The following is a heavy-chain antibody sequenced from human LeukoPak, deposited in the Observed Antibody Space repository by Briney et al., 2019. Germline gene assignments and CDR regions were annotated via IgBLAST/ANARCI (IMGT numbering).Heavy chain of an antibody. CDR2: FDPEDGET. V-gene: IGHV1-24*01. CDR3: ATGGIAVAERFDY. CDR1: GYTLTELS. D-gene: IGHD6-19*01. J-gene: IGHJ4*02. Sequence: GASVKVSCKVSGYTLTELSMHWGRHAPGEGLEWMGGFDPEDGETIYAQKFQGRVTMTEDTSTDTAYMELSSLRSEDTAVYYCATGGIAVAERFDYWGQGTLVTVSS.